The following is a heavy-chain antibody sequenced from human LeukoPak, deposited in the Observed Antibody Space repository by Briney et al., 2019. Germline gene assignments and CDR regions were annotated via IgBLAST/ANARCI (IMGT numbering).Heavy chain of an antibody. V-gene: IGHV3-7*01. CDR3: ARWTRGSYGDYLNYYYYYYMDV. CDR1: GFTFSSYW. Sequence: GGSLRLSCAASGFTFSSYWMSWVRQAPGKGLEWVANIKQDGSEKYYVDSVKGRFTISRDNAKNSLYLQMNSLRAEDTAVYYCARWTRGSYGDYLNYYYYYYMDVWGKGTTVTVSS. J-gene: IGHJ6*03. D-gene: IGHD4-17*01. CDR2: IKQDGSEK.